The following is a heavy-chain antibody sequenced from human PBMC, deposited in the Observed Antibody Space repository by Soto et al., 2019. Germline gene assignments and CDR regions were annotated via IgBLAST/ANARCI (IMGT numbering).Heavy chain of an antibody. CDR2: IYYSGST. CDR3: ARRNYYDSSAVDY. J-gene: IGHJ4*02. Sequence: QLQLQESGPGLVKPSETLSLTCTVSGGSISSSSYYWGWIRQPPGKGLEWIGSIYYSGSTCYNPSLKSRVTISVDTSKNQFSLKLSSVTAADTAVYYCARRNYYDSSAVDYWGQGTLVTVSS. D-gene: IGHD3-22*01. V-gene: IGHV4-39*01. CDR1: GGSISSSSYY.